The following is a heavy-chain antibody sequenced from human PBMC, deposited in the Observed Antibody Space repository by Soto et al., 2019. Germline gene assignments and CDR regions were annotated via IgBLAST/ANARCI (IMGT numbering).Heavy chain of an antibody. D-gene: IGHD6-13*01. V-gene: IGHV1-69*01. J-gene: IGHJ4*02. CDR2: IVPILGTA. CDR1: GGTVSSFA. Sequence: QVQLVQSGAEVKKPGSSVRVSCKASGGTVSSFAISWVRQAPGQGLEWMGGIVPILGTAYYAQNFQGRVTITADESTNTAFMELTGLRSEDTVVYYCARGGYSSSWRFDYWGQGTLVTVSS. CDR3: ARGGYSSSWRFDY.